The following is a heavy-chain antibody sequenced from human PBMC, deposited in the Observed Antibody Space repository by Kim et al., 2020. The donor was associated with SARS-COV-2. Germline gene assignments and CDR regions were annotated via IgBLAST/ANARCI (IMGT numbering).Heavy chain of an antibody. CDR1: GGSISSGGYY. V-gene: IGHV4-31*03. J-gene: IGHJ4*02. CDR3: ARGGEYSGSH. Sequence: SETLSLTCTVSGGSISSGGYYWSWIRQHPGKGLEWIGYIYYSGSTYYNPSLKSRVTISVDTSKNQFSLKLSSVTAADTAVYYCARGGEYSGSHWGQGTLVTVSS. CDR2: IYYSGST. D-gene: IGHD1-26*01.